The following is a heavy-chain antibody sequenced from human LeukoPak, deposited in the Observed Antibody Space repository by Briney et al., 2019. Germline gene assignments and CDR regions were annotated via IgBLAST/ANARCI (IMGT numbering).Heavy chain of an antibody. CDR1: GGSISSSSYY. CDR3: ARGRIRYNSRELGMDV. CDR2: IYYSGST. Sequence: SETLSLTCTVSGGSISSSSYYWGWIRQPPGKGLEWIGYIYYSGSTNYNPSLKSRVTISVDTSKNQFSLRLSSVTAADTAVYNCARGRIRYNSRELGMDVWGKGTTVTVSS. D-gene: IGHD3-9*01. V-gene: IGHV4-61*05. J-gene: IGHJ6*03.